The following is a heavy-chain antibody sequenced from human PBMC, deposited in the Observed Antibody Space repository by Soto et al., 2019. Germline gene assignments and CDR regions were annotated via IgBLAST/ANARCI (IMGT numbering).Heavy chain of an antibody. V-gene: IGHV1-46*01. Sequence: QVQLVQSGAEVKKPGASVKVSCKASGYTFTSYYMHWVRQAPGQGLEWMGIINPSGGSTSYAQKLQGRVTMTRDTSTSTVYMELSSLRSEDTAVYYCARDQGSYGAVAGHEGFGGFDYWGQGTLVTVSS. J-gene: IGHJ4*02. CDR1: GYTFTSYY. D-gene: IGHD6-19*01. CDR3: ARDQGSYGAVAGHEGFGGFDY. CDR2: INPSGGST.